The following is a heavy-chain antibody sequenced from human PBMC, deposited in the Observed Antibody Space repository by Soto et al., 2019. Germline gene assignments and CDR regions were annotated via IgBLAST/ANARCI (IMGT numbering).Heavy chain of an antibody. V-gene: IGHV4-34*01. D-gene: IGHD6-13*01. Sequence: SSETLSLTCAVYGGSFSGYYWSWIRQPPGKGLEWIGEINHSGSTNYNPSLKSRVTISVDTSKNQFSLKLSSVTAADTAVYYCARGRVKAPGAEVAADGVTHYYYYMDVWSKGTTVTVSS. CDR2: INHSGST. J-gene: IGHJ6*03. CDR3: ARGRVKAPGAEVAADGVTHYYYYMDV. CDR1: GGSFSGYY.